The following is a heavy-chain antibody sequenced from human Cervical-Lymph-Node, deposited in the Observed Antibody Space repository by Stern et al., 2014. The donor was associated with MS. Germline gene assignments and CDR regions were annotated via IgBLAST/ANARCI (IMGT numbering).Heavy chain of an antibody. J-gene: IGHJ4*02. D-gene: IGHD2-8*02. V-gene: IGHV3-53*01. CDR2: IYRGNYT. CDR1: GFTVSSNY. Sequence: EVQLVQSGGGLIQPGGSLRLSCAASGFTVSSNYMAWVRQAPGKGLEWVSVIYRGNYTYCADYVKGRFPISRDNSKNTVYLQMNSLTADDTAVYYCARAESGLYSYYFDHWGQGTLVTVSS. CDR3: ARAESGLYSYYFDH.